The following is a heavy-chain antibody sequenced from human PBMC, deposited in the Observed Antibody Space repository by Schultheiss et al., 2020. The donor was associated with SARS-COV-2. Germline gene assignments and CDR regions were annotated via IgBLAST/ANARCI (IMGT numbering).Heavy chain of an antibody. Sequence: GGSLRLSCAASGFTFSSYGMHWVRQAPGKGLEWVAVISYDGSNKYYADSVKGRFNISRDYFGNTLYLQMNALRAEDTAVYYCAKDGSTGGDYWYFDLWGRGTLVTVSS. CDR1: GFTFSSYG. V-gene: IGHV3-30*18. D-gene: IGHD3-10*01. CDR2: ISYDGSNK. CDR3: AKDGSTGGDYWYFDL. J-gene: IGHJ2*01.